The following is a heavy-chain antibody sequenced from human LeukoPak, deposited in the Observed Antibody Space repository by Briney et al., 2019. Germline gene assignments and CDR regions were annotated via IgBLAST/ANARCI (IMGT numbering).Heavy chain of an antibody. CDR3: ARDVGSWNDAGY. D-gene: IGHD1-1*01. J-gene: IGHJ4*02. CDR2: IIPILGIA. CDR1: GGTFSSYA. Sequence: GSSAKVSCKASGGTFSSYAISWVRQAPGQGLEWMGRIIPILGIANYAQKFQGRVTITADKSTSTAYMELSSLRSEDTAVYYCARDVGSWNDAGYWGQGTLVTVSS. V-gene: IGHV1-69*04.